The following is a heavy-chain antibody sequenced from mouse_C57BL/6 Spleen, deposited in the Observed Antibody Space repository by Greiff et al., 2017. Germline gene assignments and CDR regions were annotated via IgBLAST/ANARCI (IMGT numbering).Heavy chain of an antibody. J-gene: IGHJ3*01. D-gene: IGHD3-2*02. Sequence: EVKLVESGGGLVKPGGSLKLSCAASGFTFSDYGMHWVRQAPEKGLEWVAYISSGSSTIYYADTVKGRFTISRDNAKNTLFLQMTSLRSEDTAMYYCASPAQDAYWGQGTLVTVSA. V-gene: IGHV5-17*01. CDR1: GFTFSDYG. CDR2: ISSGSSTI. CDR3: ASPAQDAY.